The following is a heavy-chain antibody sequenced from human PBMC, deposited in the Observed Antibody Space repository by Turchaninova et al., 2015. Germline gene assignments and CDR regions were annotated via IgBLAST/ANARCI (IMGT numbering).Heavy chain of an antibody. V-gene: IGHV4-31*01. Sequence: QVQLQESGPGLVRPSHTLSLTCTVCGGALSRGWYYRSWIPQHPGKGLEWIGYIYYSWSTYYNPSLKSLVTISVDTSKNQFSLKLSSVTAADTAVYYCARAGRGSGPGFDPWGQGTLVTVSS. CDR2: IYYSWST. CDR3: ARAGRGSGPGFDP. CDR1: GGALSRGWYY. J-gene: IGHJ5*02. D-gene: IGHD3-10*01.